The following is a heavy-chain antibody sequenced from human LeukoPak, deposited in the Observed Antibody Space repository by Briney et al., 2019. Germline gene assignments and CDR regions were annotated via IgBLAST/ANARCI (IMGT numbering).Heavy chain of an antibody. CDR3: ARVPGGGTAAN. CDR2: IYYSGST. Sequence: SETLSLTRTVSGGSVSSGSYYWSWIRQPPGKGLEWIGYIYYSGSTNYNPSLKSRVTISVDTSKNQFSLKLRSVTAADTAVYYCARVPGGGTAANWGQGTMVTVSS. V-gene: IGHV4-61*01. J-gene: IGHJ3*01. D-gene: IGHD1-7*01. CDR1: GGSVSSGSYY.